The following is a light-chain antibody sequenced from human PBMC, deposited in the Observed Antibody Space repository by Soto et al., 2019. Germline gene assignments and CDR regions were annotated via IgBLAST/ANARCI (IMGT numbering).Light chain of an antibody. CDR2: EAS. V-gene: IGKV1-5*03. J-gene: IGKJ2*01. Sequence: DFRMTHSPSNVSASVLDRVTITCRASQNINNWLAWYQQKPGKAPKLLIYEASNLQSGVPSRFSGSGSGTEFILTISSLQPDDFATYYCQQYNSYSYTFGQGTKVDI. CDR1: QNINNW. CDR3: QQYNSYSYT.